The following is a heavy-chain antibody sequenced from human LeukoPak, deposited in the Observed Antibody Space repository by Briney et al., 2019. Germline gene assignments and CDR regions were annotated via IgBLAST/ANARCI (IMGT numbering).Heavy chain of an antibody. Sequence: GGSLRLSCAASGFTFSSYWMHWVRQAPGKGLVWVSRINSDGSSTSYADSVKGRFTISRDNAKNTLYLQMNSLRAGDAAVYYCARDGSYGYFDPWGQGTLVTVSS. CDR1: GFTFSSYW. D-gene: IGHD5-18*01. J-gene: IGHJ5*02. CDR3: ARDGSYGYFDP. V-gene: IGHV3-74*01. CDR2: INSDGSST.